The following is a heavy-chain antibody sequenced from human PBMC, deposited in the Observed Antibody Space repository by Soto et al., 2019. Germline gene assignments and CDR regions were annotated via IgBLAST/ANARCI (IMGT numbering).Heavy chain of an antibody. CDR3: ARDPGGGVH. CDR1: GGSFSGYY. V-gene: IGHV4-34*01. CDR2: INHSGST. D-gene: IGHD3-16*01. J-gene: IGHJ4*02. Sequence: SETLSLTCTVYGGSFSGYYWSWIRQPPGKGLEWIGEINHSGSTNYNPSLKSRVTISVDTSKNQFSLKLSSVTAADTAVYYCARDPGGGVHWGQGTLVTVSS.